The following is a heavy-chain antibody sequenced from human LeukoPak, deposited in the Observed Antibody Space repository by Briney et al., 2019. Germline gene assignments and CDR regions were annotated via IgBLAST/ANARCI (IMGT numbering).Heavy chain of an antibody. J-gene: IGHJ6*03. Sequence: GESLKISCKGSGYSFTSYWIGWVRQMPGKGLEWMGIIYPGDSDTRYSPSFQGQVTISADKSISTAYPQWSSLKASDTAMYYCARRSITYYYGSGSPLYYMDVWGKGTTVTVSS. CDR2: IYPGDSDT. CDR1: GYSFTSYW. V-gene: IGHV5-51*01. D-gene: IGHD3-10*01. CDR3: ARRSITYYYGSGSPLYYMDV.